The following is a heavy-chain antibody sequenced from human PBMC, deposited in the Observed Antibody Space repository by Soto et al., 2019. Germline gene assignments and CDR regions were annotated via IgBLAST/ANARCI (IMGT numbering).Heavy chain of an antibody. CDR2: IIPIFGTA. J-gene: IGHJ6*02. V-gene: IGHV1-69*13. CDR1: GGSFRSYA. Sequence: ASVKVSCKDSGGSFRSYAISWLRQAPGQGLEWMGGIIPIFGTANYAQMFQVRVTITADESTSTASMELSSLRSEDTVVYYCARSVGIAAGGDINYYYYGMDVWGQGTTVTVSS. D-gene: IGHD6-13*01. CDR3: ARSVGIAAGGDINYYYYGMDV.